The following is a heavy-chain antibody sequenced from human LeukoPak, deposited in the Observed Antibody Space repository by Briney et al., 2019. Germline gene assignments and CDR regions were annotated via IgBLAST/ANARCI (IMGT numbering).Heavy chain of an antibody. V-gene: IGHV3-30*02. CDR2: IRHDGSNK. Sequence: PGGSLRLSCAASTFTFNNYGMHWVRQAPGKGLEWVAFIRHDGSNKYYSDSVKGRFTISRDNSKNTLHLQMNSLRAEDTAVYYCASSCRDGCKIDYWGQGTLVTVSS. D-gene: IGHD5-24*01. CDR1: TFTFNNYG. J-gene: IGHJ4*02. CDR3: ASSCRDGCKIDY.